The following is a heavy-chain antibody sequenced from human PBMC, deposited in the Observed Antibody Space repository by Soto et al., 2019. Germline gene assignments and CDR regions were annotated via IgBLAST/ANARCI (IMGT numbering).Heavy chain of an antibody. J-gene: IGHJ6*02. D-gene: IGHD3-10*01. CDR2: ISNSGSTT. CDR3: VSDINPPYCYYGMEV. Sequence: GGSLRLSCAASGFTFSDYYMSWVRQAPGKGLEWISYISNSGSTTYYIESVKGQFTISRDKSKSSLFLQMNSLRAEDTAVYYCVSDINPPYCYYGMEVWGQGIWVTVFS. V-gene: IGHV3-11*01. CDR1: GFTFSDYY.